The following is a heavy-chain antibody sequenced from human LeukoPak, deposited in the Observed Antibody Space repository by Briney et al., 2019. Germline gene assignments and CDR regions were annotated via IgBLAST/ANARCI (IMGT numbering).Heavy chain of an antibody. D-gene: IGHD2-15*01. CDR2: ISYDGGNK. Sequence: GGSLRLPCAASGFTFSSYGMHWVRQAPGKGLEWVAVISYDGGNKFYADSVKGRVTISRDNSKNTLYLQMNSLRPEDTAVYYCAKDSVGGQNWFDPWGQGTLVTVSS. J-gene: IGHJ5*02. V-gene: IGHV3-30*18. CDR1: GFTFSSYG. CDR3: AKDSVGGQNWFDP.